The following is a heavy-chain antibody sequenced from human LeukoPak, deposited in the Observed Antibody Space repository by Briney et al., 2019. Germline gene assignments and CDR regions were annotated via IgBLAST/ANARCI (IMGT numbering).Heavy chain of an antibody. CDR2: ISSSSSYI. D-gene: IGHD3-22*01. V-gene: IGHV3-21*01. CDR3: ATDGSGYSRCY. CDR1: GFTFSSYS. Sequence: GGSLRLSCAASGFTFSSYSMNWVRQAPGKGLEWVSSISSSSSYIYYADSVKGRFTISRDNAKNTLYLQMNSLRAEDTAVYYCATDGSGYSRCYCGQGTLGTVSS. J-gene: IGHJ4*02.